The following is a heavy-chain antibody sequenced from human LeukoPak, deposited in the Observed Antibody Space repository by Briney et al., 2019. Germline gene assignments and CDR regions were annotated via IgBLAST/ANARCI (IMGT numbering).Heavy chain of an antibody. CDR2: INTNTGNP. J-gene: IGHJ5*02. CDR1: GYTFTTYA. V-gene: IGHV7-4-1*02. CDR3: ARDIGDFSGDWFDP. D-gene: IGHD3-3*01. Sequence: ASVKVSCKASGYTFTTYAMNWVRQAPGQGLEWVGWINTNTGNPTYAQGFTGRFVFSLDTSVSTAYLQISSLKAEDTAVYYCARDIGDFSGDWFDPWGQGTLVTVSS.